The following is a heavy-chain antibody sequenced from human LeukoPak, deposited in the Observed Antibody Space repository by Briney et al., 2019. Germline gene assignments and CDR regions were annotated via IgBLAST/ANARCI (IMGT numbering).Heavy chain of an antibody. CDR2: MNPNSGNT. J-gene: IGHJ5*02. V-gene: IGHV1-8*02. CDR1: GYTFTSYY. CDR3: ARAANWHDDDWFDP. D-gene: IGHD1-1*01. Sequence: ASVKVSCKASGYTFTSYYMHWVRQATGQGPEWMGWMNPNSGNTDYAQRFQGRVTMTRNTSISTAYMELSSLRSEDTAVYYCARAANWHDDDWFDPWGQGTLVTVSS.